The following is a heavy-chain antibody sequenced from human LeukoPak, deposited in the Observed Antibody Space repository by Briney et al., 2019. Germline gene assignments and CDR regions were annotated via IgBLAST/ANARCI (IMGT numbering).Heavy chain of an antibody. J-gene: IGHJ4*02. CDR3: ARALGIAAAGAFDY. CDR1: GGSISSYY. Sequence: SETLSLTCTVSGGSISSYYWSWIRQPPGKGLEWIGYIYYSGSTNHNPSLKSRVTISVDTSKNQFSLKLSSVTAADTAVYYCARALGIAAAGAFDYWGQGTLVTVSS. V-gene: IGHV4-59*01. CDR2: IYYSGST. D-gene: IGHD6-13*01.